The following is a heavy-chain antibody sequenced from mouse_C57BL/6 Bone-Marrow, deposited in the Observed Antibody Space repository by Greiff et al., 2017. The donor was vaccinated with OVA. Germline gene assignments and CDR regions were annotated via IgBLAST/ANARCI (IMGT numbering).Heavy chain of an antibody. D-gene: IGHD4-1*01. V-gene: IGHV2-5*01. J-gene: IGHJ3*01. CDR2: IWRGGST. Sequence: VKLMESGPGLVQPSQSLSITCTVSGFSLTSYGVHWVRQSPGKGLEWLGVIWRGGSTDYNAAFMSRLSITKDNSKSQVFFKMNSLQADDTARYYCAKNAPGWDSFAYWGQGTLVTVSA. CDR1: GFSLTSYG. CDR3: AKNAPGWDSFAY.